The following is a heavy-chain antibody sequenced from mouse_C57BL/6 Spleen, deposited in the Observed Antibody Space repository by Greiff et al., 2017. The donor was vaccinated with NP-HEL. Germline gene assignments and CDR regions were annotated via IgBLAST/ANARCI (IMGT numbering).Heavy chain of an antibody. CDR3: ARDGAY. J-gene: IGHJ3*01. CDR1: GYTFTSYG. Sequence: VQLQQSGAELARPGASVKLSCKASGYTFTSYGISWVKQRTGQGLEWIGEIYPRSGNTYYNEKFKGKATLTVDNSSSTAYMELRSLTSVDSAVYFCARDGAYWGQGTLVTVSA. V-gene: IGHV1-81*01. CDR2: IYPRSGNT.